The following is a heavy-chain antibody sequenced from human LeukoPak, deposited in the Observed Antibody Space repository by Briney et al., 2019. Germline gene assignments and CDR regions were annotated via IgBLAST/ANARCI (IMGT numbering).Heavy chain of an antibody. CDR2: IHRSGST. J-gene: IGHJ4*02. CDR3: ARGGYCGGDCYFYY. CDR1: GYSINSGYY. D-gene: IGHD2-21*02. Sequence: SETLSLTCTVSGYSINSGYYWVWIRQPPGKGLEWIGSIHRSGSTNYNPSLKSRVTISVDTSKNQFSLKLSSVTAADTAVYYCARGGYCGGDCYFYYWGQGTLVTVSS. V-gene: IGHV4-38-2*02.